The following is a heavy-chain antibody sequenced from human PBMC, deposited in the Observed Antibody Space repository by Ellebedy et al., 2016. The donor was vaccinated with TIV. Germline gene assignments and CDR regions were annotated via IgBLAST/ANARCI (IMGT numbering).Heavy chain of an antibody. Sequence: GESLKISCKGSGYSFSHYWIGWVRQMPGKGLEWIGIVYPEDSDTRYSPSFQGQVTISAANYISTAYLQWSSLQASDTATYYCARHSTPYSGYDTDFDFWGQGTLVTVSS. CDR2: VYPEDSDT. V-gene: IGHV5-51*01. D-gene: IGHD5-12*01. CDR3: ARHSTPYSGYDTDFDF. CDR1: GYSFSHYW. J-gene: IGHJ4*02.